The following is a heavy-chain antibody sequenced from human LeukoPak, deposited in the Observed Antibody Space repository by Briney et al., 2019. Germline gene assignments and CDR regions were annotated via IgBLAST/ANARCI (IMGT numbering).Heavy chain of an antibody. J-gene: IGHJ3*01. D-gene: IGHD6-13*01. CDR1: GGSISSYY. CDR3: AREGAAAGTPRASDL. Sequence: SETLSLTCTVSGGSISSYYWSWIRQPAGKGLEWIGRIYTSGSTNYNPSLKSRVTMSVDTSKNQFSLKLSSVTAADTAVYYCAREGAAAGTPRASDLWGQGTMVTVSS. CDR2: IYTSGST. V-gene: IGHV4-4*07.